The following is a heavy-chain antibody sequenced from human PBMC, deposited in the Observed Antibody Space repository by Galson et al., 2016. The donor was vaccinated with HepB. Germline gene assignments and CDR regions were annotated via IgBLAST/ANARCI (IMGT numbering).Heavy chain of an antibody. Sequence: PALVKPTQTLTLTCSFSGFSLSTSGVAVGWIRQPPGEALQWLALIFWDDDKRYSPSLKSRLTITMDTSKDQVVLTMTNVDPVDTATYYCARRNYDTTYDAFDIWGQGTMVTVSA. CDR3: ARRNYDTTYDAFDI. D-gene: IGHD2/OR15-2a*01. V-gene: IGHV2-5*02. CDR2: IFWDDDK. J-gene: IGHJ3*02. CDR1: GFSLSTSGVA.